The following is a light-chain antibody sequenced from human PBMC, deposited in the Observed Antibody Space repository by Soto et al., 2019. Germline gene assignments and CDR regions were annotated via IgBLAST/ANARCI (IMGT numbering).Light chain of an antibody. CDR2: EVT. V-gene: IGLV2-8*01. Sequence: QSALTQPPSACGSPEQSLTVSYTGTSRNVCFYNFVSWYQQRPGKAPKLVIYEVTKRPSGVPDRFSGSKSGSTASLTVSGLQADDEADYYCASYAGTKLFVFGSGTKVTVL. CDR1: SRNVCFYNF. CDR3: ASYAGTKLFV. J-gene: IGLJ1*01.